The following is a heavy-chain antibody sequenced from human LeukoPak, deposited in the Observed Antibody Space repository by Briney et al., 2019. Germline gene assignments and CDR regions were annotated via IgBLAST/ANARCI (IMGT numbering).Heavy chain of an antibody. J-gene: IGHJ4*02. CDR2: IYYSGGT. CDR1: GVSISNYY. D-gene: IGHD4-23*01. CDR3: ARHPNFYGGNSFDY. Sequence: SETLSLTCIVSGVSISNYYWSWIRQPPGKGLECIGYIYYSGGTNYSPSLKSRVTMSVDTSKNQFSLKLSSVTAADTAVYYCARHPNFYGGNSFDYWGQGTLVTVSS. V-gene: IGHV4-59*01.